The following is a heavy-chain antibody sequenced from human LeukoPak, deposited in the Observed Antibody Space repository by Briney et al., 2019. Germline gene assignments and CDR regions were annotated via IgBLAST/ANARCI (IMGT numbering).Heavy chain of an antibody. CDR2: ISNSGGST. D-gene: IGHD3-3*01. Sequence: GGSLRLSCAASGFPLRSYAMNWVRQAPGKGLEWVSSISNSGGSTYYADSVKGRFTISRDNSRDTLYLQMNSLRAEDTAVYYCARISGVLRFLEWLLYGDYWGQGTLVTVSS. CDR1: GFPLRSYA. J-gene: IGHJ4*02. CDR3: ARISGVLRFLEWLLYGDY. V-gene: IGHV3-23*01.